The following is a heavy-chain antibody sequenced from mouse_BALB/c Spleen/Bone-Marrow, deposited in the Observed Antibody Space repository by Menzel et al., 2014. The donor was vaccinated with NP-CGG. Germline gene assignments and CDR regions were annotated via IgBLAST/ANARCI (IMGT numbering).Heavy chain of an antibody. CDR1: GYTFSNYW. CDR3: TTLARNKFDY. V-gene: IGHV1-5*01. CDR2: IYPGNSDT. D-gene: IGHD3-1*01. J-gene: IGHJ2*01. Sequence: EVQLQQSGTVLARPGAAVKMSCKASGYTFSNYWMHWVKQRPGQGLEWIGTIYPGNSDTTYNQKFKGKATLTAVTSTSTVYMELSSLTNEDSAVYYCTTLARNKFDYWGQGTTLTVSS.